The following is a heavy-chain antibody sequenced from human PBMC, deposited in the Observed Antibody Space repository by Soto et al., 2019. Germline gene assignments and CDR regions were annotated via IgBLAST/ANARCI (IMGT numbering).Heavy chain of an antibody. CDR1: GGSISSYY. CDR3: ARQQWLVLNAFDI. J-gene: IGHJ3*02. D-gene: IGHD6-19*01. CDR2: IYYSGST. V-gene: IGHV4-59*01. Sequence: QVQLQESGPGLVKPSETLSLTCTVSGGSISSYYWSWIRQPPGKGLEWIGYIYYSGSTNYNPSLNGRVTISVDTSKNQFPLTLSSVTAADTAVYYCARQQWLVLNAFDIWGQGTMVTVSS.